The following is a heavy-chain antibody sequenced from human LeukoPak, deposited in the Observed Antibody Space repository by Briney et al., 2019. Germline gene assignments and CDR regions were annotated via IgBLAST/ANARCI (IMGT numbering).Heavy chain of an antibody. J-gene: IGHJ4*02. CDR1: GFTFSSYA. CDR2: ISGSGGST. CDR3: AKDSPYDFWSGYYTGIGFSDY. Sequence: GGSLRLSCAASGFTFSSYAMSWVRQAPGKGLEWVSAISGSGGSTYYADSVKGRFTISRDNSKNTLYLQMNSLRAEDTAVYYCAKDSPYDFWSGYYTGIGFSDYWGQGTLVTVSS. D-gene: IGHD3-3*01. V-gene: IGHV3-23*01.